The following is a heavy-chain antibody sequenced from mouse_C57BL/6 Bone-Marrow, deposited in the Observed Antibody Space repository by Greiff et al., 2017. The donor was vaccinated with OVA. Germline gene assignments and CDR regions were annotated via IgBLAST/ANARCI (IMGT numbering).Heavy chain of an antibody. V-gene: IGHV1-55*01. J-gene: IGHJ2*01. CDR2: IYPGSGST. CDR3: ARIHYYGSSPDY. Sequence: QVQLQQPGAELVKPGASVKMSCKASGYTFTSYWITWVKQRPGQGLEWIGDIYPGSGSTNYNEKFKSKATLTVDTSSSTAYMQLSSLTSEDSAVYYCARIHYYGSSPDYWGQGTTLTVSS. CDR1: GYTFTSYW. D-gene: IGHD1-1*01.